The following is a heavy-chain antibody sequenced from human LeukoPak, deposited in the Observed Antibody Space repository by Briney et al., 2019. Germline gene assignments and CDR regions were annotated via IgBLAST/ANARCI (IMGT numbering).Heavy chain of an antibody. CDR3: ATAPAVDY. CDR2: ISYDGSNK. CDR1: GFTFSSYG. J-gene: IGHJ4*02. V-gene: IGHV3-30*03. Sequence: GGSLRLSCAASGFTFSSYGMHWVRQAPGKGLEWVAVISYDGSNKYYADSVKGRFTISRDNSKNTLYLQMNSLRSEDTAVYYCATAPAVDYWGQGTLVTVSS.